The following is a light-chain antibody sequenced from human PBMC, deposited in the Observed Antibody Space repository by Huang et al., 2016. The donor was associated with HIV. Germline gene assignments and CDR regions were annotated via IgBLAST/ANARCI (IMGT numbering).Light chain of an antibody. CDR1: QGISNF. Sequence: IQFTQSPSSLSASIGDTVTITCRASQGISNFLAWYQQKPGKDPNLLIFSASTLQSRVPARFSGSGSGTDFTLTISGLQPEDFATYYCQQLSSYSPFTFGPGTKVDIK. V-gene: IGKV1-9*01. CDR3: QQLSSYSPFT. J-gene: IGKJ3*01. CDR2: SAS.